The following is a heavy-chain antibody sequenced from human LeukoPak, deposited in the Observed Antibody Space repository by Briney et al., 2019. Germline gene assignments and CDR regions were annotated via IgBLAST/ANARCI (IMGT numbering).Heavy chain of an antibody. CDR1: GYTFSTYG. D-gene: IGHD5-24*01. CDR3: ARVRREMATITLDY. V-gene: IGHV1-46*01. Sequence: GASVKVSCKASGYTFSTYGISWVRQAPGQGLEWMGIINPSGGSTSYAQKFQGRVTMTRDTSTSTVYMELSSLRSEDTAVYYCARVRREMATITLDYWGQGTLVTVSS. CDR2: INPSGGST. J-gene: IGHJ4*02.